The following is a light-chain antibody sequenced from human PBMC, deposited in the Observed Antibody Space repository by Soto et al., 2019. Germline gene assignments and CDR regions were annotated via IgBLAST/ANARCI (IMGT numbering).Light chain of an antibody. CDR3: SSYTSSSTLV. Sequence: QSALTHPPSMSGAPGQSINISCTGTRRDGGCYNYVSWYQQHPGKAPKLMIYDVSNGPSGVSIRFSGSKSGNTASLAISGVQAEDEADYYCSSYTSSSTLVFGTGTELAV. CDR1: RRDGGCYNY. V-gene: IGLV2-14*01. J-gene: IGLJ1*01. CDR2: DVS.